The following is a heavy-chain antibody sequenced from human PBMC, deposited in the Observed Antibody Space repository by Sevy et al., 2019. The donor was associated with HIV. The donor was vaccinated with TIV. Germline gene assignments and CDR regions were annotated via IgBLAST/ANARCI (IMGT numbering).Heavy chain of an antibody. CDR2: IHFSGRT. V-gene: IGHV4-59*01. CDR1: GGSLNNYY. CDR3: ARDWGGIDV. Sequence: SETLSLTCNVSGGSLNNYYWSWVRQPPGKGLEWIGYIHFSGRTNYNPPLKSRVTISVDTSENHFSLKMRSVTPADTAGDYWARDWGGIDVWGKGTTVTISS. D-gene: IGHD3-16*01. J-gene: IGHJ6*04.